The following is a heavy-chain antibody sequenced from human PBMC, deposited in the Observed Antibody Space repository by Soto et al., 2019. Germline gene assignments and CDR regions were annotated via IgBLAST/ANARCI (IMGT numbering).Heavy chain of an antibody. CDR2: IIPIFGTA. CDR1: GGTFSSYA. D-gene: IGHD6-19*01. J-gene: IGHJ4*02. CDR3: ARDINWRRGAVAGENDY. Sequence: QVQLVQSGAEVKKPGSSVKVSCKASGGTFSSYAISWVRQAPGQGLEWMGGIIPIFGTANYAQKFQGRVTITADESTSTTYMELSSLRSEDTAVYYCARDINWRRGAVAGENDYWGQGTLVTVSS. V-gene: IGHV1-69*01.